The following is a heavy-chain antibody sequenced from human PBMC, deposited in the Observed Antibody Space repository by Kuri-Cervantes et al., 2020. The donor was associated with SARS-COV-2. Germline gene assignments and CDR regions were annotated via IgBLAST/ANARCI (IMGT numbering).Heavy chain of an antibody. Sequence: GESLKISCAASGFTFSSYWMHWVRQAPGKGLEWVANIKQDGSEKYYVDSVKGRFTISRDNAKNSLYLQMNSLRAEDTAVYYCAREYSSSYYYYYMDVWGKGTTVTVSS. J-gene: IGHJ6*03. D-gene: IGHD6-6*01. CDR1: GFTFSSYW. V-gene: IGHV3-7*01. CDR3: AREYSSSYYYYYMDV. CDR2: IKQDGSEK.